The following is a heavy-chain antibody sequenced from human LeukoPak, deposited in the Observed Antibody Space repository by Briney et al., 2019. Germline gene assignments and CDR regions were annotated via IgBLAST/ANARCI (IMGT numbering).Heavy chain of an antibody. V-gene: IGHV3-30*18. D-gene: IGHD5-24*01. J-gene: IGHJ4*02. Sequence: PGGSLRLSCAASGFTFSSYGMHWVRQAPGKGLEWVAVISYDGSNKYYADSVKGRFTISRDNSKNTLYLQMNSLGAEDTAVYYCAKKDGYDYWGQGTLVTVSS. CDR2: ISYDGSNK. CDR3: AKKDGYDY. CDR1: GFTFSSYG.